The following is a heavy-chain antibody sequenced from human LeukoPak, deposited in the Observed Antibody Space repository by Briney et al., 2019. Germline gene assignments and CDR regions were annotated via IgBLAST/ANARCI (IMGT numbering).Heavy chain of an antibody. J-gene: IGHJ4*02. V-gene: IGHV4-31*03. CDR2: IYYSGST. Sequence: SETLSLTCTVSGGSISSGGYYWSWIRQHPGKGLEWIGYIYYSGSTYYNPSPKSRVTISVDTSKNQFSLKLSSVTAADTAVYYCARGSYCSGGSCYLPCFDYWGQGTLVTVSS. D-gene: IGHD2-15*01. CDR3: ARGSYCSGGSCYLPCFDY. CDR1: GGSISSGGYY.